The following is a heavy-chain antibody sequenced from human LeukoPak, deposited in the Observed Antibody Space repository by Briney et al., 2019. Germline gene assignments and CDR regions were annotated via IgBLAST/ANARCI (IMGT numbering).Heavy chain of an antibody. CDR1: GFTLSNYW. CDR3: ARVTLGWYGYFQH. Sequence: GGSLRLSCAASGFTLSNYWIHWVRQAPGKGLVWVSRINTDGSSTNYADSVRGRFTVSRDNAKNTLYLQMNSLRVEDTAVYYCARVTLGWYGYFQHWGQGTLVTVSS. D-gene: IGHD6-19*01. CDR2: INTDGSST. V-gene: IGHV3-74*01. J-gene: IGHJ1*01.